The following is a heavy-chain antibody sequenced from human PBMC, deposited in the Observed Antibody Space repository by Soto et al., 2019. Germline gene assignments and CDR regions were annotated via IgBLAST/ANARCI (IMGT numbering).Heavy chain of an antibody. Sequence: GGSLRLSCAASGFTFSSYGMHWVRQAPGKGLEWVAVISYDGSNKYYADSVKGRFTISRDNSKNTLYLQMNSLRAEDTAVYYYAKDHLNSGAFDYWGQGTLVTVSS. V-gene: IGHV3-30*18. J-gene: IGHJ4*02. CDR3: AKDHLNSGAFDY. CDR2: ISYDGSNK. D-gene: IGHD1-7*01. CDR1: GFTFSSYG.